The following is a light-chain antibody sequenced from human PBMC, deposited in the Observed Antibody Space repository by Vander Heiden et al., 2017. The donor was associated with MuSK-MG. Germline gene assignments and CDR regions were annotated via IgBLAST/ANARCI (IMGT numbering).Light chain of an antibody. Sequence: DIQMTPSPSSLSASVGDRVTITCQASQQIGTYLNWYQQKPGKAPDLLIFDASNLKTRVPSRFTGSGSGTDFTFTISSLHPEDFATYYCQQYDDVPITFGQGTRLGI. J-gene: IGKJ5*01. CDR3: QQYDDVPIT. V-gene: IGKV1-33*01. CDR2: DAS. CDR1: QQIGTY.